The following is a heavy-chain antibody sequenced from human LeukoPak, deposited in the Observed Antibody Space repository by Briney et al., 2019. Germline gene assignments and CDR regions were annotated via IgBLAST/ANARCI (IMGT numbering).Heavy chain of an antibody. CDR3: AREGRLAGADY. CDR2: IKHDGSER. D-gene: IGHD6-13*01. CDR1: GFTFSSFW. V-gene: IGHV3-7*01. J-gene: IGHJ4*02. Sequence: QAGGSLRLSCAASGFTFSSFWMSWVRQAPGKGLEWVANIKHDGSERYYVDSVKGRFTISRDNARKSLYLQLNSVGADDTAVYYCAREGRLAGADYWGQGTLVTVSS.